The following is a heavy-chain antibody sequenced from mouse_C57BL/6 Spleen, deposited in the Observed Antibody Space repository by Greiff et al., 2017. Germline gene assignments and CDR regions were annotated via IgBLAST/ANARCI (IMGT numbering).Heavy chain of an antibody. Sequence: QVQLQQSGPELVKPGASVKISCKASGYAFSSSWMNWVKQRPGKGLEWIGRIYPGDGDTNYNGKFKGKATLTADKSSSTAYMQLSSLTSEDSAVYFCARSGLLDYFDYWGQGTTLTVSS. J-gene: IGHJ2*01. CDR3: ARSGLLDYFDY. CDR2: IYPGDGDT. CDR1: GYAFSSSW. V-gene: IGHV1-82*01. D-gene: IGHD2-3*01.